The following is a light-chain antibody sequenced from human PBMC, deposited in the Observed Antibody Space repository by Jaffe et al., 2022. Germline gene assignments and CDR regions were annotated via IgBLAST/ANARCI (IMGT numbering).Light chain of an antibody. V-gene: IGLV2-11*01. CDR2: DVS. CDR3: CSGTFTTYV. Sequence: QSALTQPRSVSGSPGQSVTISCTGARSDSGLSEYVSWYQKHPDKAPKLIIYDVSQRPSGVPDRFSGSKSGNTASLTISGLRTEDEAEYYCCSGTFTTYVFGGGTMVTVL. J-gene: IGLJ1*01. CDR1: RSDSGLSEY.